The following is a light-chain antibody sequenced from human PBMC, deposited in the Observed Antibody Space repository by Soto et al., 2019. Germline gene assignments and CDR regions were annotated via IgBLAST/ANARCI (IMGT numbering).Light chain of an antibody. V-gene: IGLV7-43*01. Sequence: QAVVTQEPSLTVSPGDTVTLTCASSTGAVTSSFYPNWVQQKPGQAPRALIYSTDKKHSWTPARFSGSLLGGKAALTVSGVQPEDEAEYYCLLDNCGSYVFGAGTKVTVL. J-gene: IGLJ1*01. CDR1: TGAVTSSFY. CDR3: LLDNCGSYV. CDR2: STD.